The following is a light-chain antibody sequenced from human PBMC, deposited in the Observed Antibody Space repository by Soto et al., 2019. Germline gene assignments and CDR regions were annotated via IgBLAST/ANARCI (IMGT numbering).Light chain of an antibody. CDR2: WAS. CDR1: QSILYSSNNKNL. CDR3: QQYYSPPRYT. V-gene: IGKV4-1*01. J-gene: IGKJ2*01. Sequence: DIVMTQSPEYLAVSLGERATINCRSSQSILYSSNNKNLIAWYQQKPGQPPKLLIYWASTRQSGVPDRFSGSGSGRDFTITISSLQAEDVAVYYCQQYYSPPRYTFGQGTRLGIK.